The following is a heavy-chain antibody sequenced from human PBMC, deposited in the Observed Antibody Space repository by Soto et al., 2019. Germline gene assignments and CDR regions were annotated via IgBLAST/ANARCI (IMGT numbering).Heavy chain of an antibody. D-gene: IGHD3-3*01. Sequence: QVQLVQSGAEVKKPGASVKVSCKASGYTFSRSGISWVRQAPGQGLEWMGWINGYNGNTNYTQKMQGRITMTTDTPTSTAYMELRSLRSDDTAVYYCARMEDAPYYYYGMDVWGQGTTVIVSS. CDR1: GYTFSRSG. J-gene: IGHJ6*02. V-gene: IGHV1-18*01. CDR2: INGYNGNT. CDR3: ARMEDAPYYYYGMDV.